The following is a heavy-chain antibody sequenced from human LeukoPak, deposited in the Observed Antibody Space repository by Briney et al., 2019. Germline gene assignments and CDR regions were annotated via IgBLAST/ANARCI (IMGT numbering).Heavy chain of an antibody. J-gene: IGHJ6*03. CDR1: GFTFSSYE. D-gene: IGHD3-10*01. Sequence: GGSLRLSCVASGFTFSSYEMNWVRQAPGKGLEWVSCISSSGSNVYYADSVKGRFTISRDNAKNSVFLQINSLRAEDTAVYYCAREDRKDYYGSGRLGYYYYYVDVWGRGTTVTISS. CDR2: ISSSGSNV. CDR3: AREDRKDYYGSGRLGYYYYYVDV. V-gene: IGHV3-48*03.